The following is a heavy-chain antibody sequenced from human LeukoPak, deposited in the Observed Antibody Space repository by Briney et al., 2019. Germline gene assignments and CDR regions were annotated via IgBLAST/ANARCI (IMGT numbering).Heavy chain of an antibody. Sequence: PGGSLRLSCAASGFTFRDYYMSWIRQAPGKGLEWVAHLSRSGNNVYYAASVRGRFTISRDNAKNSLFLQMNSLEAEDTAVYYGARDGGNSDPGDWFDSWGQGTLVTVSS. D-gene: IGHD4-23*01. CDR1: GFTFRDYY. V-gene: IGHV3-11*01. CDR3: ARDGGNSDPGDWFDS. CDR2: LSRSGNNV. J-gene: IGHJ5*01.